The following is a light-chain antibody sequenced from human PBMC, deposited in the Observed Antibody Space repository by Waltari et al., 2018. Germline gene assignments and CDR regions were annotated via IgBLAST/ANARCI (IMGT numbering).Light chain of an antibody. V-gene: IGLV1-44*01. Sequence: QSVLTQPPSASGTPGQRVTISCSGSSSNIGRNTVNWYQQLPGTAPKLPINSNNQRPSGVPDRFSGSKSGTSASLAISGLQSEDEADYSCAAWDDSLNGVVFGGGTKLTVL. CDR2: SNN. CDR3: AAWDDSLNGVV. CDR1: SSNIGRNT. J-gene: IGLJ2*01.